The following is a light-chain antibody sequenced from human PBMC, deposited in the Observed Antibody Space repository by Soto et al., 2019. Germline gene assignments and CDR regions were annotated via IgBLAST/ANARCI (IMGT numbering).Light chain of an antibody. CDR2: VNTDGSH. V-gene: IGLV4-69*01. CDR1: SGHSNFA. CDR3: QTWGTGTHVV. J-gene: IGLJ2*01. Sequence: QLVLTQSPSASASLGASVKLTCTLSSGHSNFAIAWHQQQPDRGLRYLMKVNTDGSHDKGDGIPDRFSGSTSGAERYLTISSLQSEDEADYYCQTWGTGTHVVFGGGTKLTVL.